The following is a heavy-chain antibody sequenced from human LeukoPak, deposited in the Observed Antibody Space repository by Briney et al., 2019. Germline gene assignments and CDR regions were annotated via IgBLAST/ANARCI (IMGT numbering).Heavy chain of an antibody. CDR3: ARGQGVKNAFDI. J-gene: IGHJ3*02. CDR2: IYHSGST. D-gene: IGHD3-16*01. Sequence: SETLSLTCAVSGGSISSGGYSWSWIQQPPGKGLEWIGYIYHSGSTYYNPSLKSRVTISVDRSKNQFSLKLSSVTAADTAVYYCARGQGVKNAFDIWGQGTMVTVSS. CDR1: GGSISSGGYS. V-gene: IGHV4-30-2*01.